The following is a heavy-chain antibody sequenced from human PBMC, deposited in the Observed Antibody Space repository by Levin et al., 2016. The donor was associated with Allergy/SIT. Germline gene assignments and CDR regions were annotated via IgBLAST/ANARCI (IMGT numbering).Heavy chain of an antibody. CDR3: ARLRREAYCGGDCQSKIYFDS. CDR2: VSAYYRHT. D-gene: IGHD2-21*01. V-gene: IGHV1-18*01. CDR1: GYTFNNYG. Sequence: ASVKVSCKASGYTFNNYGIAWVRQAPGQGLEWVGWVSAYYRHTGFAQTLQGRVTLTTNTSTNTASMELKNLRSDDTAVYYCARLRREAYCGGDCQSKIYFDSWGQGSLVTVSS. J-gene: IGHJ4*02.